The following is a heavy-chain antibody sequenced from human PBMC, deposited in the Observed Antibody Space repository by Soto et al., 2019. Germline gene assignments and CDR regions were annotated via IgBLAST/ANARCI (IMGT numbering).Heavy chain of an antibody. CDR2: FSGTGGNT. V-gene: IGHV3-23*01. CDR1: GFTFSNYA. CDR3: AKGKRTITGYCPFDP. Sequence: EVQLLESGGDLVRPGGSLRLSCAASGFTFSNYAMTWVRQAPGKGLEWVSTFSGTGGNTYYADSVKGRFTISRDNSKNTRFLHMNSLRAADTAVYYCAKGKRTITGYCPFDPWGQGTLVTVSS. D-gene: IGHD6-25*01. J-gene: IGHJ5*02.